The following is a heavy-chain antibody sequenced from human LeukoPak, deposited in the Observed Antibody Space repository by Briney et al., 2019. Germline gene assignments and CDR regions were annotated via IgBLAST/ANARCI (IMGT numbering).Heavy chain of an antibody. D-gene: IGHD1-20*01. Sequence: HPGGSLRVSCAASGFTFSSYAMSWVRQAPGKGLEWVSAISGSGGSTYYADSVKGRFTISRDNSKNTLYLQMNSLRAEDTAVYYCAKDRRVYNWNPTFNFDYWGQGTLLTVSS. J-gene: IGHJ4*02. V-gene: IGHV3-23*01. CDR1: GFTFSSYA. CDR2: ISGSGGST. CDR3: AKDRRVYNWNPTFNFDY.